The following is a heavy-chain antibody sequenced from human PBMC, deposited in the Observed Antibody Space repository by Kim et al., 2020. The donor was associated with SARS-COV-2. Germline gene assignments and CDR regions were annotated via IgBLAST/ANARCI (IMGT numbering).Heavy chain of an antibody. V-gene: IGHV1-18*01. D-gene: IGHD3-10*01. Sequence: ASVKVSCKASGYTFTSYGISWVRQAPGQGLEWMGWISAYNGNTNYAQKLQGRVTMTTDTSTSTAYMELRSLRSDDTAVYYCARDPPITMVRGVIVSEDYWGQGTLVTVSS. J-gene: IGHJ4*02. CDR1: GYTFTSYG. CDR2: ISAYNGNT. CDR3: ARDPPITMVRGVIVSEDY.